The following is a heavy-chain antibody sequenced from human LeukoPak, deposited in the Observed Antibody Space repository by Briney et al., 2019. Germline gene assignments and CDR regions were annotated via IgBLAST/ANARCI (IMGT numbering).Heavy chain of an antibody. Sequence: GGSLRLSCAASGFTFSSYAMSWVRQAPGKGLEWVSYISSSSSYTNYADSVKGRFTISRDNAKNSLYLQMNSLRAEDTAVYYCARGVVVPAVHFDYWGQGTLVTVSS. CDR2: ISSSSSYT. V-gene: IGHV3-21*05. J-gene: IGHJ4*02. CDR3: ARGVVVPAVHFDY. CDR1: GFTFSSYA. D-gene: IGHD2-2*01.